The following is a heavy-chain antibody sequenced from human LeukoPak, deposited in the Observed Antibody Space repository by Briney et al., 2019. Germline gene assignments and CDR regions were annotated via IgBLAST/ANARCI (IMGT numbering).Heavy chain of an antibody. CDR1: GYSFTSYW. D-gene: IGHD3-16*02. V-gene: IGHV5-10-1*01. CDR2: IDNSDSYT. J-gene: IGHJ4*02. CDR3: ARGGRYDYVWGSYRYTY. Sequence: GESLRISCKGSGYSFTSYWISWVRQMPGKGVEWMGRIDNSDSYTNYSPSFQGHVTISADKSISTAYLQWSSLKASDTAMYYCARGGRYDYVWGSYRYTYWGQGTLVTVSS.